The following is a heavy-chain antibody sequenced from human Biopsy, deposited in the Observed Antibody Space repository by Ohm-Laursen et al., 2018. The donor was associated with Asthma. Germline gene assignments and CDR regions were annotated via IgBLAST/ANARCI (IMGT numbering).Heavy chain of an antibody. J-gene: IGHJ4*01. CDR1: GFSLWDSGVG. V-gene: IGHV2-5*01. CDR3: ARAIRLEDFLTGSFTSYFDN. CDR2: IYWNDDK. Sequence: TQTLTLTCTFSGFSLWDSGVGVGWIRQPPGKAPEWLALIYWNDDKRYSPSLRTRLTITKDTSTNQVLPSLTTLGPVDTATYFCARAIRLEDFLTGSFTSYFDNWDLGTLVSVSS. D-gene: IGHD3/OR15-3a*01.